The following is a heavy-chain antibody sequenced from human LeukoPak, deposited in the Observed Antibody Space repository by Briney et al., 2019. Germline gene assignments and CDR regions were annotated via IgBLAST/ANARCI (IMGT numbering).Heavy chain of an antibody. Sequence: GASVKVSCKASGYTFTSYGISWVRQAPGQVLEWMGWISAYNGNTNYAQKLQGRVTMTTDTSTSTAYMELRSLRSDDTAVYYCARGNSPSDYYDSSGYYLNWGQGTLVTVSS. V-gene: IGHV1-18*01. CDR2: ISAYNGNT. CDR3: ARGNSPSDYYDSSGYYLN. D-gene: IGHD3-22*01. CDR1: GYTFTSYG. J-gene: IGHJ4*02.